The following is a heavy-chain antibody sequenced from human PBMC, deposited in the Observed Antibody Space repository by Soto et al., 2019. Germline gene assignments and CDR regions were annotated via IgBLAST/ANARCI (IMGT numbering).Heavy chain of an antibody. V-gene: IGHV1-69*06. Sequence: QVLLLQSGSEVKKAGSSVKVSCKASGDAFKSYAIHWVRQSPGQGLEYMGRIIPSYDRTKYAQKFQGRLTLTADMYTSTVYMELSSLRSEDTAVYYCARDPPNDYGDDTFDYWGQGTKVSVSS. J-gene: IGHJ4*02. CDR3: ARDPPNDYGDDTFDY. CDR2: IIPSYDRT. CDR1: GDAFKSYA. D-gene: IGHD4-17*01.